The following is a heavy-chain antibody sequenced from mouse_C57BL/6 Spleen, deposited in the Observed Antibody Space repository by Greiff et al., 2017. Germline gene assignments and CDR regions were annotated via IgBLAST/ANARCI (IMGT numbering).Heavy chain of an antibody. CDR1: GYTFTDYE. D-gene: IGHD2-1*01. CDR3: TIYGNYASY. Sequence: QVQLKQSGAELVRPGASVTLSCKASGYTFTDYEMHWVKQTPVHGLEWIGAIDPETGGTAYNQKFQGKAILTADKSSSTAYMELRSLTSEDSAVYYCTIYGNYASYWGQGTLVTVSA. CDR2: IDPETGGT. J-gene: IGHJ3*01. V-gene: IGHV1-15*01.